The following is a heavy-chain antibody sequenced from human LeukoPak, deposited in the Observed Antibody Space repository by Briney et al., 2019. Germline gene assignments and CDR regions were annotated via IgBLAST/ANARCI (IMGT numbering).Heavy chain of an antibody. J-gene: IGHJ4*02. CDR2: IKSKTDGGTT. D-gene: IGHD2-21*02. Sequence: GGSLRLSCAASGFTFSNAWMSWVRQAPGKGLEWVGRIKSKTDGGTTGYAAPVKGRFTISRDDSKNTLYLQMNSLKTEDTAVYYCTTEEVVTASAYYWGQGTLVTVST. CDR1: GFTFSNAW. V-gene: IGHV3-15*01. CDR3: TTEEVVTASAYY.